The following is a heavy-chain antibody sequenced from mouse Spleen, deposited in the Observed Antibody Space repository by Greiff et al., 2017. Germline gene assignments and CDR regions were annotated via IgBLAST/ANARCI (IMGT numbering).Heavy chain of an antibody. D-gene: IGHD1-1*01. Sequence: QVQLKQSGAELMKPGASVKLSCKASGYTFTGYWIEWVKQRPGHGLEWIGEILPGSGSTNYNEKFKGKATFTADTSSNTAYMHLSSLTTEDSANYYGATSDGRGFAYWGQGTLVTVSS. V-gene: IGHV1-9*01. J-gene: IGHJ3*01. CDR1: GYTFTGYW. CDR3: ATSDGRGFAY. CDR2: ILPGSGST.